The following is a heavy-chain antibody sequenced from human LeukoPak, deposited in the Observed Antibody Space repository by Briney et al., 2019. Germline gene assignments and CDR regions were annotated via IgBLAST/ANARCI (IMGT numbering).Heavy chain of an antibody. Sequence: PGGSLRLSCAASGFTFDDYAMHWVRQAPGKGLEWVSGISWNSGSIGYADSVKGRFTISRDNAKNSLYLQMNSLRAEDTALYYCAKDFSHQGYGSGSKVFDIWGQGTMVTVSS. D-gene: IGHD3-10*01. CDR3: AKDFSHQGYGSGSKVFDI. CDR1: GFTFDDYA. V-gene: IGHV3-9*01. J-gene: IGHJ3*02. CDR2: ISWNSGSI.